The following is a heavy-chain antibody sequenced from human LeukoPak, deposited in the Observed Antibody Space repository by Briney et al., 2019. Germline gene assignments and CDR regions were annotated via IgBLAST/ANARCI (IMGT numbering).Heavy chain of an antibody. CDR2: MSHDGLNK. CDR1: GFTFSDYA. J-gene: IGHJ4*02. Sequence: PEGSLRLSCAASGFTFSDYAMHWVRQAPGKGLEWVAVMSHDGLNKFFPDSVKGRFTISRDNSKNTLYLQMNSLRAEDTAVYYCARPPTYCTSTSCFFDYWGQGTLVTVSS. V-gene: IGHV3-30*04. CDR3: ARPPTYCTSTSCFFDY. D-gene: IGHD2-2*01.